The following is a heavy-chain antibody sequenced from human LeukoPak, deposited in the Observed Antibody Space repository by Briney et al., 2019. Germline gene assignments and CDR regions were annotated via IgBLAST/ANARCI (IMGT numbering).Heavy chain of an antibody. CDR1: GGTFSSYA. J-gene: IGHJ3*02. V-gene: IGHV1-69*05. CDR2: IIPIFGTA. CDR3: AREPDWGINDACDI. D-gene: IGHD7-27*01. Sequence: GASVKVSCKASGGTFSSYAISWVRQAPGQGLEWMGGIIPIFGTANYAQKFQGRVTITTDESTSTAYMELSSLRSEDTAVYYCAREPDWGINDACDIWGQGTMVTVSS.